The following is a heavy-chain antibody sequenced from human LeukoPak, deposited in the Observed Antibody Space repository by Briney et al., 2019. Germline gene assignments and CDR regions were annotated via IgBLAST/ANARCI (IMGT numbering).Heavy chain of an antibody. V-gene: IGHV3-48*03. CDR2: ISSSGSTI. J-gene: IGHJ3*02. D-gene: IGHD2-15*01. CDR1: GFTFSTYE. CDR3: ASFPYCGSGGSCPARAPDAFDI. Sequence: GGSLRLSCVASGFTFSTYEMNWVRQAPGKGLEWVSYISSSGSTIYYADSVKGRFTISRDNAKNSLYLQMNSLRAEDTAVYYCASFPYCGSGGSCPARAPDAFDIWGQGTMVTVSS.